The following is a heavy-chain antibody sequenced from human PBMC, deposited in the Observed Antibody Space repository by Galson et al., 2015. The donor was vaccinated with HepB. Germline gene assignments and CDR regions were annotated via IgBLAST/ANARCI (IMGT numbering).Heavy chain of an antibody. Sequence: SVKVSCKASGYTFTSYGISWVRQAPGQGLEWMGWISAYNGNTNYAQKLQGRVTMTTDTSTSTAYMELRSLRSDDTAVYYCAGALRGREYDAFDIWGQGTMVTVSS. D-gene: IGHD2-15*01. CDR2: ISAYNGNT. J-gene: IGHJ3*02. CDR3: AGALRGREYDAFDI. V-gene: IGHV1-18*01. CDR1: GYTFTSYG.